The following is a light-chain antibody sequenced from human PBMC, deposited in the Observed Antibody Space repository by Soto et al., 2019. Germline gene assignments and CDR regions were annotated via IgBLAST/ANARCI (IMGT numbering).Light chain of an antibody. CDR1: QGISN. J-gene: IGKJ4*01. V-gene: IGKV1-9*01. CDR3: QQLNMYPH. Sequence: IQLTQSPSSLSASVGDRVTITCRASQGISNLGWYQQKPGRAPKLLIYAASTLQGGVPSRFSGSGSGTDFTLTISSLQPEDSATYYCQQLNMYPHFGGGTKVEIK. CDR2: AAS.